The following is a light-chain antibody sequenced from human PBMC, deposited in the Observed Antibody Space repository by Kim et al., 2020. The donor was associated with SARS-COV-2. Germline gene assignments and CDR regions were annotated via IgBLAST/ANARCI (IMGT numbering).Light chain of an antibody. CDR3: QAWDSSTVV. Sequence: VSPGQTASITGSGDKLGDKYACWYQQNPGQSPVLVIYQDSERPSGIPERFSGSNSGNTATLTISGTQAMDEADYYCQAWDSSTVVFGGGTQLTVL. CDR2: QDS. J-gene: IGLJ2*01. CDR1: KLGDKY. V-gene: IGLV3-1*01.